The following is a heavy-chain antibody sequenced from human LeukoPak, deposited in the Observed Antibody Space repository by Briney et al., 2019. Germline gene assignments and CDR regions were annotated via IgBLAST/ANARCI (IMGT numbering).Heavy chain of an antibody. CDR2: IYSDGRT. J-gene: IGHJ4*02. CDR3: ARDLSSRGVISLGY. D-gene: IGHD3-10*01. Sequence: SETLSLTCTVSGGSISNYYWGWIRQPAGKGLEWIGRIYSDGRTNYDLSLSSRLAMSVDTSKNQFSLKLSSVTAADTAVYYCARDLSSRGVISLGYWGQGTLVTVSS. CDR1: GGSISNYY. V-gene: IGHV4-4*07.